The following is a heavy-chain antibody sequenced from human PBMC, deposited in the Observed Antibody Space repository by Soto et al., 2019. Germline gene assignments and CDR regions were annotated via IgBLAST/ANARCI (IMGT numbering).Heavy chain of an antibody. Sequence: SETLSLTCAVHGGAFSAYYWSWFRQPPGKALDWIGEINHSGSTNYNPSLQSRVTLSIDTSKNPSSLKLSSVTAADTEVYSCASLEYSCSDDFDYWGQGTPVTVSS. J-gene: IGHJ4*02. CDR3: ASLEYSCSDDFDY. CDR2: INHSGST. V-gene: IGHV4-34*01. CDR1: GGAFSAYY. D-gene: IGHD6-6*01.